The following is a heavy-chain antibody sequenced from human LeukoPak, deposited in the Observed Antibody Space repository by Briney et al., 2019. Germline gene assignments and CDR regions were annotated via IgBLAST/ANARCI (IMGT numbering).Heavy chain of an antibody. D-gene: IGHD6-19*01. CDR2: IYHSGST. V-gene: IGHV4-30-2*01. J-gene: IGHJ3*02. CDR3: ARVEVAIARSPGAFDI. CDR1: GGSISSGGYY. Sequence: SETLSLTCTVSGGSISSGGYYWSWIRQPPGKGLEWIGYIYHSGSTYYNPSLKSRVTISVDRSKNQFSLKLSSVTAADTAVYYCARVEVAIARSPGAFDIWGQGTMVTVSS.